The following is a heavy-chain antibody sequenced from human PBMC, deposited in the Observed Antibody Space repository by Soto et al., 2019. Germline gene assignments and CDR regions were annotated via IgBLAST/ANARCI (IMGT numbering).Heavy chain of an antibody. Sequence: VQLVESGGGVVQPGRSLRLSCAASGFSFSSFSMNWVRQAPGKGLEWVSYISGSGTTTYYADSVKGRFIISRDNAKNSLYLQMNSLQAEDTAVYYCARLGDYGSGSYWGQGTLVTVSS. J-gene: IGHJ4*02. D-gene: IGHD3-10*01. CDR2: ISGSGTTT. CDR1: GFSFSSFS. CDR3: ARLGDYGSGSY. V-gene: IGHV3-48*04.